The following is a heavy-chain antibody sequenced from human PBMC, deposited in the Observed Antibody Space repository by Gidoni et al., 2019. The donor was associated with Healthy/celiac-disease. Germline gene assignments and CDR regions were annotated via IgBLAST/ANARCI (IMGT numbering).Heavy chain of an antibody. J-gene: IGHJ3*02. CDR1: GFTFVDYA. Sequence: EVQLVESGGGLVQPGRSLRLSCAASGFTFVDYAMHLVRQAPGKGLEWVSGISWNSGSIGYADSVKGRFTISRDNAKNSLYLQMNSLRAEDTALYYCAKDTQQWLAADAFDIWGQGTMVTVSS. D-gene: IGHD6-19*01. V-gene: IGHV3-9*01. CDR3: AKDTQQWLAADAFDI. CDR2: ISWNSGSI.